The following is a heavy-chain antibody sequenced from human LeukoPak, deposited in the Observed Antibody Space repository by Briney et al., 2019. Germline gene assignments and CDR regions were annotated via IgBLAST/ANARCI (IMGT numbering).Heavy chain of an antibody. CDR2: INSDGSST. Sequence: PGGSLRLSCAASGFTFSSSWMHWVRQAPGKGLVWVARINSDGSSTNYADSVKGRSTISRDNAKNTLYLEINSLRAEDAASYYCARERGWSFYFDSWGQGTLVTVSS. J-gene: IGHJ4*02. V-gene: IGHV3-74*01. CDR3: ARERGWSFYFDS. D-gene: IGHD6-19*01. CDR1: GFTFSSSW.